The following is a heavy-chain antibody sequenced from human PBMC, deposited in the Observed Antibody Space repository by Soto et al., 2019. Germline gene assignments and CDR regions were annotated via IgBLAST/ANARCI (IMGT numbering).Heavy chain of an antibody. Sequence: HPGGSLLLACATSVFTFSFCYMNWVRQAPGKGLEWVANIKQDGSEKYYVDSVKGRFTISRDNAKNSLYLQMNSLGAEDTAVYYCARDYYYYGLDVWGQGTPVTVSS. CDR3: ARDYYYYGLDV. CDR2: IKQDGSEK. CDR1: VFTFSFCY. V-gene: IGHV3-7*01. J-gene: IGHJ6*01.